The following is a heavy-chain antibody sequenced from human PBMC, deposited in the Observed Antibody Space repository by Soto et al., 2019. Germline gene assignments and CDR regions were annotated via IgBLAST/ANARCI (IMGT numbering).Heavy chain of an antibody. CDR3: ATYCSGGSCYDYGGYYYYGMDV. D-gene: IGHD2-15*01. V-gene: IGHV4-34*01. CDR1: GGSFSGYY. Sequence: SETLSLTCAVYGGSFSGYYWSWIRQPPGKGLEWIGEINHSGSTNYNPSLKSRVTISVDTSKNQFSLKLSPGTAADTAVYYCATYCSGGSCYDYGGYYYYGMDVWGQGTTVTVSS. CDR2: INHSGST. J-gene: IGHJ6*02.